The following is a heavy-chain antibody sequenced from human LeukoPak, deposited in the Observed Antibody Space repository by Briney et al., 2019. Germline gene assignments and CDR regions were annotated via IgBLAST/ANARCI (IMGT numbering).Heavy chain of an antibody. CDR2: INPNSGGT. CDR3: ARADVSRFDY. D-gene: IGHD3-10*02. J-gene: IGHJ4*02. Sequence: ASVKVSCKASGYIFTDYYIHWVRQAPGQGLEWMGWINPNSGGTKYAQKFQGRVTMTRDTSISTAYMELSRPKSDDTAVYYCARADVSRFDYWGQGTLVTVSS. V-gene: IGHV1-2*02. CDR1: GYIFTDYY.